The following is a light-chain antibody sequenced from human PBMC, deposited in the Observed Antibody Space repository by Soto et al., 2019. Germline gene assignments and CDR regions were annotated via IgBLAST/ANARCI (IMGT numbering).Light chain of an antibody. J-gene: IGKJ4*01. CDR2: DAS. CDR3: QQRRSWTIT. CDR1: QSLDSY. V-gene: IGKV3-11*01. Sequence: EIVLTQSPATLSLSPGERATLSCRASQSLDSYLAWYQQKPVQAPRLLIYDASNRATGVPARFSGSGSGTDFTLTINSLEPEDFAVYYCQQRRSWTITFGGGTKVEIK.